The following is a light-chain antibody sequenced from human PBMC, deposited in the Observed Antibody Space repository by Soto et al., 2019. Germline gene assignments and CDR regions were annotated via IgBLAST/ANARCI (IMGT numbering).Light chain of an antibody. Sequence: QSVLTQPPSVSGAPGQGVTISCTGSSSNIGAGYDVHWYQQLPGAAPTLLISANTDRPSGVPDRFSGSRSGTSASLAITGLQTGDEAYYYCQSFDRSLTAWVFGGGTKLTVL. CDR2: ANT. J-gene: IGLJ3*02. CDR3: QSFDRSLTAWV. CDR1: SSNIGAGYD. V-gene: IGLV1-40*01.